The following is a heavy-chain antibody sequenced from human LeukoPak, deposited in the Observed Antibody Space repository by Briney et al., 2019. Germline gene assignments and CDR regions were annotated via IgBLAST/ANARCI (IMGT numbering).Heavy chain of an antibody. CDR1: GFTFSSSA. CDR3: AKDQPTTVTTYYYYGMDV. CDR2: ISNNGGYT. V-gene: IGHV3-23*01. J-gene: IGHJ6*04. Sequence: GGSLRLSCAASGFTFSSSAMSWVRQAPGKGLEWVSAISNNGGYTYYADSVQGRFTISRDNSKSTLCLQMNSLRAEDTAVYYCAKDQPTTVTTYYYYGMDVWGKGTTVTVSS. D-gene: IGHD4-17*01.